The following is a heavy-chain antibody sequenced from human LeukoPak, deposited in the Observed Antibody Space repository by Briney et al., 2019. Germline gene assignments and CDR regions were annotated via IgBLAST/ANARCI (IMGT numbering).Heavy chain of an antibody. J-gene: IGHJ4*02. D-gene: IGHD1-14*01. CDR1: GFTFSSYG. V-gene: IGHV3-23*01. CDR3: AKEGGIPVPPDFEY. Sequence: GGSLRLSCAASGFTFSSYGMSWVRQAPGKGLEWVSGISGSGGSTYYADSVKGRFTISRDNSKNTLYMQMNSPRAEDTAVYYCAKEGGIPVPPDFEYWGQGTLVTVSS. CDR2: ISGSGGST.